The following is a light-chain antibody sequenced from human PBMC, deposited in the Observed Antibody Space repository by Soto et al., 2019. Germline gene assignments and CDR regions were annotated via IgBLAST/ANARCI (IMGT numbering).Light chain of an antibody. Sequence: EIVLTQSPGTLSLSPGERATLSCRASQSVSSNYLAWYQQKPGQAPRLLLYGASTRATGIPARFSGSGSGTEFTLTISSLMSEDIAVYYCQQYNNWPPWTFGQGTKVDIK. CDR2: GAS. J-gene: IGKJ1*01. CDR3: QQYNNWPPWT. V-gene: IGKV3-15*01. CDR1: QSVSSN.